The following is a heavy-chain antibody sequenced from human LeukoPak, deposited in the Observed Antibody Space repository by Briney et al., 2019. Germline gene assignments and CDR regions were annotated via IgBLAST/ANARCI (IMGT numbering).Heavy chain of an antibody. CDR2: INHSGST. CDR1: GGSFSGYY. J-gene: IGHJ4*02. CDR3: ARLPTMVRGALDY. D-gene: IGHD3-10*01. Sequence: SETLSLTCAVYGGSFSGYYWSWIRQPPGKGLEWIGEINHSGSTNYNPSLKSRVTVSVDTSKNQFSLKLSSVTAADTAVYYCARLPTMVRGALDYWGQGTLVTVSS. V-gene: IGHV4-34*01.